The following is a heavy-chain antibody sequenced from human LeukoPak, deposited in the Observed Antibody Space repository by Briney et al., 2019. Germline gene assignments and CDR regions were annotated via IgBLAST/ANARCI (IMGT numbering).Heavy chain of an antibody. D-gene: IGHD2-2*01. CDR1: GGSISSYY. Sequence: SETLSLTCTVSGGSISSYYWSWIRQPAGKGLEWIGRIYTSGSTNYNPSLKSRVTMSVGTSKNQFSLKLSSVTAADTAVYYCARVRGDCSSTSCYLGYYYYMDVWGKGTTVTISS. CDR2: IYTSGST. CDR3: ARVRGDCSSTSCYLGYYYYMDV. J-gene: IGHJ6*03. V-gene: IGHV4-4*07.